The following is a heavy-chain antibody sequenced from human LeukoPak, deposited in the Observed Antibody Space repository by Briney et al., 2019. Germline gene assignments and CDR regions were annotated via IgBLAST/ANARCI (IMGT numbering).Heavy chain of an antibody. J-gene: IGHJ2*01. CDR2: INAGNGNT. CDR1: GYTFTTYA. D-gene: IGHD5-18*01. V-gene: IGHV1-3*01. Sequence: ASVKVSCKTFGYTFTTYAMHWVRQAPGQRLEWMGWINAGNGNTKYSQKFQGRVTITADESTSTAYMELSSLRSEDTAVYYCARADTAMVLDWYFDLWGRGTLVTVSS. CDR3: ARADTAMVLDWYFDL.